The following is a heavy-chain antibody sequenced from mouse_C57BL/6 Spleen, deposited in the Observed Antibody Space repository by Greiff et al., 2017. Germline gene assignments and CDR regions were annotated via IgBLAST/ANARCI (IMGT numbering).Heavy chain of an antibody. D-gene: IGHD1-1*01. V-gene: IGHV6-3*01. CDR2: IRLKSDNYAT. CDR3: TGSGTTVVFDY. CDR1: GFTFSNYW. J-gene: IGHJ2*01. Sequence: EVQLVESGGGLVQPGGSMKLSCVASGFTFSNYWMNWVRQSPEKGLEWVAQIRLKSDNYATHYAESVKGRFTISRDDSKSSVYLQMNNLRAEDTGIYYCTGSGTTVVFDYWGQGTTLTVSS.